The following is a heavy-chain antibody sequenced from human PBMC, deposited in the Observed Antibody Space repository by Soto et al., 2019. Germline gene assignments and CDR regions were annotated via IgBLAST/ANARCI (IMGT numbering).Heavy chain of an antibody. CDR3: ASQGFGELHGLVDV. D-gene: IGHD3-10*01. Sequence: QVQLQESGPGLVKPSETLSLTCTISGGPMNNYYCSWFRQPRGQGLEWIGYMGYNGFTRYNPSLRRRVAISLDTAKNQFSLILSSVTAADTALYYCASQGFGELHGLVDVWGQGITVTVSS. V-gene: IGHV4-59*08. CDR2: MGYNGFT. CDR1: GGPMNNYY. J-gene: IGHJ6*02.